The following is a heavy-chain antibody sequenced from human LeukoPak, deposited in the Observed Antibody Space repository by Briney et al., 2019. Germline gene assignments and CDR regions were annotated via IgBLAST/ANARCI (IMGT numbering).Heavy chain of an antibody. D-gene: IGHD1-26*01. CDR2: INPSGGST. V-gene: IGHV1-46*01. CDR3: ARAVGATAP. Sequence: ASVTVSCKASGYTFTSYYMHWVRQAPGQGLEWMGIINPSGGSTIYAQKFQGRVTMARDTSTSTVYMELSSLRSEDTAVYYCARAVGATAPWGQGTLVTVSS. CDR1: GYTFTSYY. J-gene: IGHJ5*02.